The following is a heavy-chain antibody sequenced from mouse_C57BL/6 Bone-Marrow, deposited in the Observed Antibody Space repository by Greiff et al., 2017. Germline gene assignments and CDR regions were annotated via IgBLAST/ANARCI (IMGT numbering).Heavy chain of an antibody. CDR1: GFSLTSYG. CDR3: APHYYGSSQGYFDV. Sequence: VHLVESGPGLVQPSQSLSITCTVSGFSLTSYGVHWVRQSPGKGLEWLGVIWRGGSTDYNAAFMSRLSITKDNSKSQVFFKMNSLQADDTAIYYCAPHYYGSSQGYFDVWGTGTTVTVSS. J-gene: IGHJ1*03. V-gene: IGHV2-5*01. CDR2: IWRGGST. D-gene: IGHD1-1*01.